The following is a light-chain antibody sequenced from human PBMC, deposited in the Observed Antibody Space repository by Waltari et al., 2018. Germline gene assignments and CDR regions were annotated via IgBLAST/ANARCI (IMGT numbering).Light chain of an antibody. CDR1: QSLLKSDGYSH. V-gene: IGKV2-28*01. Sequence: DIVMTQSPLSLPVTPGESASISCRSSQSLLKSDGYSHLDWYLQKPGQSPQLLMYLGSNRASVVPDRFSGSGSGTDFTLRISRVEADDVGVYYCMQAFESPRTLGQGTKVEIK. CDR3: MQAFESPRT. J-gene: IGKJ1*01. CDR2: LGS.